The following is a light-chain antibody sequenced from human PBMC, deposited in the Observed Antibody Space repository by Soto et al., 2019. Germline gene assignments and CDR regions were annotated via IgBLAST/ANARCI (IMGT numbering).Light chain of an antibody. CDR2: GVS. CDR3: QQYGRSPYT. CDR1: QIVSGNN. Sequence: EIVLTQSPGTLPLSPGERATLSCRASQIVSGNNLAWYRQKPGQAPRLLLYGVSSRATGIPDRFSGSGSGTDFILTITRLEPEDFVVYYCQQYGRSPYTFGQGTKLEIK. J-gene: IGKJ2*01. V-gene: IGKV3-20*01.